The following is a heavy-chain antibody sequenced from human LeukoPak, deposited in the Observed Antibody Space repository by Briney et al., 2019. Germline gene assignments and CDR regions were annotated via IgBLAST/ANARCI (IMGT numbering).Heavy chain of an antibody. CDR3: ARVGGITMVRGVINGPFDY. Sequence: SVKVSCKASGGTFSSYAISWVRQAPGQGLEWMGGIIPIFGTANYAQKFQGRVTITADESTSIAYMELSSLRSEDTAVYYCARVGGITMVRGVINGPFDYWGQGTLVTVSS. CDR2: IIPIFGTA. D-gene: IGHD3-10*01. CDR1: GGTFSSYA. V-gene: IGHV1-69*13. J-gene: IGHJ4*02.